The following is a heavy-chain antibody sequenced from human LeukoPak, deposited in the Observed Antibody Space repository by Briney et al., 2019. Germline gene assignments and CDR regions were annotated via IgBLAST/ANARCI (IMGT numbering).Heavy chain of an antibody. Sequence: PSETLSLTCAVYGGSFSGYYWSWIRQPPGKGLEWIGEINHSGSTNYNPSLKSRVTISVDTSKNQFSLKLSSVTAADTAVYYCARNRIWFGYMDVWGKGTTVTVSS. CDR2: INHSGST. D-gene: IGHD3-10*01. V-gene: IGHV4-34*01. J-gene: IGHJ6*03. CDR3: ARNRIWFGYMDV. CDR1: GGSFSGYY.